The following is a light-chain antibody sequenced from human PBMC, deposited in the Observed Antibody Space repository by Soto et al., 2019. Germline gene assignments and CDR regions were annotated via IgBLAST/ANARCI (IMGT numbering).Light chain of an antibody. J-gene: IGKJ2*01. Sequence: EIVLTQSPATLSLSPGERATLSCRASQSVSSYLAWYQQKPGKAPRLLIYDASNMATGIPARFSGSGSGTDFNLTISSLEPEDFAVYYCQQRSNWSYTFGQGTKLEIK. V-gene: IGKV3-11*01. CDR3: QQRSNWSYT. CDR2: DAS. CDR1: QSVSSY.